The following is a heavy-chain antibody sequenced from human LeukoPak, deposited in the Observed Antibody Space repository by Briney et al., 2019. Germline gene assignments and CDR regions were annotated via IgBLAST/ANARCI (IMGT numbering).Heavy chain of an antibody. J-gene: IGHJ4*02. CDR3: ARDFRLYYFDY. V-gene: IGHV3-66*01. CDR2: IYSGGST. CDR1: GFTVSSNY. Sequence: GGPLRLSCAASGFTVSSNYKNWVRQAPGRGLEWVSIIYSGGSTYYADSVKGRFTISRDNSKNTLYLQMNSLRAEDTAVYYCARDFRLYYFDYWGQGTLVTVSS.